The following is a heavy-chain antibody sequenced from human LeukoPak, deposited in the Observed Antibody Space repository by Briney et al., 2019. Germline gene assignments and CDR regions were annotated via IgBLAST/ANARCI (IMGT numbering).Heavy chain of an antibody. D-gene: IGHD4-17*01. CDR3: AKGGAGTVTTSDAFDI. J-gene: IGHJ3*02. CDR2: ISGSGGST. Sequence: GGSLRLSCAASGFTFGSYAMSWVRQAPGKGLEWVSAISGSGGSTYYADSVKGRFTISRDNSKNTLYLQMNSLRAEDTALYYCAKGGAGTVTTSDAFDIWGQGTMVTVSS. V-gene: IGHV3-23*01. CDR1: GFTFGSYA.